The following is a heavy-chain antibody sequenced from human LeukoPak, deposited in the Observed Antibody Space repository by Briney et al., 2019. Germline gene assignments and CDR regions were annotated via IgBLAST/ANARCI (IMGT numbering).Heavy chain of an antibody. CDR2: IIPIFGTA. J-gene: IGHJ4*02. CDR1: GYTFTSYG. CDR3: ARVGSYGDFDY. V-gene: IGHV1-69*13. D-gene: IGHD4-17*01. Sequence: SVKVSCKASGYTFTSYGISWVRQAPGQGLEWMGGIIPIFGTANYAQKFQGRVTITADESTSTAYMELSSLRSENTAVYYCARVGSYGDFDYWGQGTLVTVSS.